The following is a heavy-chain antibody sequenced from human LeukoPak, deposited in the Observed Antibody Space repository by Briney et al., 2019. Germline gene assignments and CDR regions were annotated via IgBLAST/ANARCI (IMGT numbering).Heavy chain of an antibody. J-gene: IGHJ4*02. CDR2: INPNSGGT. V-gene: IGHV1-2*02. CDR1: GYTLTGYY. Sequence: GASVKVSCKASGYTLTGYYMHWVRQAPGQGLEWMGWINPNSGGTNYAQKFQGRVTMTRDTSISTAYMELSRLRSDDTAVYYCARDQWVAYYDYVWGECGLDYWGQGTLVTVSS. D-gene: IGHD3-16*01. CDR3: ARDQWVAYYDYVWGECGLDY.